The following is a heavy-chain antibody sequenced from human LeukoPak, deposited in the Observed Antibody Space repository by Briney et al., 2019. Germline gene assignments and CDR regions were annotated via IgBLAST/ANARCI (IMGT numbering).Heavy chain of an antibody. V-gene: IGHV1-8*01. Sequence: GPVKVSCTASGYIFTSYEINWVRQATGQGLEWMGWINPNSGNTDYARKFQGRVTLTRNTSMNTVYMELSSLKSDDAALYYCARGRGSWFDSWGQGTLVTVSS. CDR2: INPNSGNT. CDR1: GYIFTSYE. J-gene: IGHJ5*01. CDR3: ARGRGSWFDS. D-gene: IGHD5-12*01.